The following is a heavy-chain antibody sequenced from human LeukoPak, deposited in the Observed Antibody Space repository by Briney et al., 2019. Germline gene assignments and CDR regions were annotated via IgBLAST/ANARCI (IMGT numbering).Heavy chain of an antibody. CDR3: TRESYDIWSGYYPDDAFDI. J-gene: IGHJ3*02. CDR2: IRSKAYGGTT. V-gene: IGHV3-49*04. Sequence: SGRSLRLSCTASGFTFGDYAMGWVRQAPGKGLEWVGFIRSKAYGGTTEYAASVKGRFTISRDDSKSIAYLQMNSLKTEDTAVYYCTRESYDIWSGYYPDDAFDIWGQGTMVTVSS. CDR1: GFTFGDYA. D-gene: IGHD3-3*01.